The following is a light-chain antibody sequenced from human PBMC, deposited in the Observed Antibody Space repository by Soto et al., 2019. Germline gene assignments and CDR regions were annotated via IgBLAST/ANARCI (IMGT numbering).Light chain of an antibody. V-gene: IGLV2-8*01. CDR3: SSYAGSNNFV. J-gene: IGLJ1*01. CDR2: EVS. CDR1: SSDVGGYNY. Sequence: SALTQPPSASGSPGQSVTISCSGTSSDVGGYNYVSWHQQHPGKAPKLMIYEVSKRPSGVPDRFSGSKSGNTASLIVSGLQAEDEADCYCSSYAGSNNFVFGTG.